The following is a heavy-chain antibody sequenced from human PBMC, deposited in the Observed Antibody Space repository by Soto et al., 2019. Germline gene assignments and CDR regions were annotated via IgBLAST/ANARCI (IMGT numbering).Heavy chain of an antibody. CDR3: AHRQDRYCSGGSCPLFDY. V-gene: IGHV2-5*02. Sequence: QITLKESGPTLVKTTQTLTLTCTFSGFSLSTSGVGVGWIRQPPGKALEWLALIYWDDDKRYRSSLKSRLTISKDTSKIQVVLTMTNMDPVDTATYYCAHRQDRYCSGGSCPLFDYWGQGILVTVSS. CDR2: IYWDDDK. J-gene: IGHJ4*02. CDR1: GFSLSTSGVG. D-gene: IGHD2-15*01.